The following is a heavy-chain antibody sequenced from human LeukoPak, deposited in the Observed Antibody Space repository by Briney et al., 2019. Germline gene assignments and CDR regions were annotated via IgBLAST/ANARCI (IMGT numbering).Heavy chain of an antibody. CDR3: AKDWIQFNRVFDCFDS. D-gene: IGHD2-21*01. CDR1: GFTFNESA. J-gene: IGHJ4*02. Sequence: GGSLRLSCATSGFTFNESAMSWVRQAPGKGLEWVSSIGNTETFYADSVTRRLTISRANSNNTVYLHMNSLRVEDTAVYYCAKDWIQFNRVFDCFDSWGQGTLVTVSS. V-gene: IGHV3-23*01. CDR2: IGNTET.